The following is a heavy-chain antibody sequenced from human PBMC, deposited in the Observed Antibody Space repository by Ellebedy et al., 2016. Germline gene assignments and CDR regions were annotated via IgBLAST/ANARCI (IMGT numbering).Heavy chain of an antibody. CDR2: IYYSGST. V-gene: IGHV4-34*01. CDR3: ARESYDILTGYYPLHMDV. D-gene: IGHD3-9*01. J-gene: IGHJ6*03. Sequence: SETLSLTCAVYGGSFSGYYWSWIRQPPGKGLEWIGSIYYSGSTYYNPSLKSRVTISVDTSKNQFSLKLSSVTAADTAVSYCARESYDILTGYYPLHMDVWGKGTTDTVSS. CDR1: GGSFSGYY.